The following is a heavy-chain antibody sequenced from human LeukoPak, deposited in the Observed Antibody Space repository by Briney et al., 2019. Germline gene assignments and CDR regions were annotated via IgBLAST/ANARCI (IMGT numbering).Heavy chain of an antibody. Sequence: ASVKVSCKASGYTFTSYGISWVRQAPGQGLEWMGWISAYNGNTNYAQKLQGRVTITTDESTSTAYMELSSLRSEDTAVYYCARIAAAGPTPDDYWGQGTLVTVSS. CDR1: GYTFTSYG. V-gene: IGHV1-18*01. CDR3: ARIAAAGPTPDDY. CDR2: ISAYNGNT. J-gene: IGHJ4*02. D-gene: IGHD6-13*01.